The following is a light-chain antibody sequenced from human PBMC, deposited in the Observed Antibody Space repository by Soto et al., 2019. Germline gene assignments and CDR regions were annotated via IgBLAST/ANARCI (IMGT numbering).Light chain of an antibody. CDR2: EVS. J-gene: IGLJ2*01. Sequence: QSALTQPASVSGSPGQSITISCTGTSSDVGGYNSVSWYQQHPGKAPKLMIYEVSNRPSGVSNRFSGSKSGNTASLTISGLQAEDEAVYYCGSYTSSSTLVVFGGGTKLTVL. V-gene: IGLV2-14*01. CDR3: GSYTSSSTLVV. CDR1: SSDVGGYNS.